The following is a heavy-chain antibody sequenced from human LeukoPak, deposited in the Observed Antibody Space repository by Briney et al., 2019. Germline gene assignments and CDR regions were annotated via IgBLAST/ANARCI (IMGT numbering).Heavy chain of an antibody. J-gene: IGHJ1*01. V-gene: IGHV3-74*01. Sequence: GGSLRLSCAASGFTISSYWRHWVRQIPGKGLVWVSRIKSDGSTNYADSVKGRFTISRDNAKNTLSLQMNSLRAEDTGVYYCARAPSEIGGYYPEYFRHWGQGTLVTVSS. CDR1: GFTISSYW. CDR3: ARAPSEIGGYYPEYFRH. D-gene: IGHD3-22*01. CDR2: IKSDGST.